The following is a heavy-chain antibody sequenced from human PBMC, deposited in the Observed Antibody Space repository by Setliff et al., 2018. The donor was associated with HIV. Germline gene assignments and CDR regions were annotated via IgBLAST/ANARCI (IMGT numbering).Heavy chain of an antibody. J-gene: IGHJ3*01. CDR1: GYTFTSYY. D-gene: IGHD1-26*01. CDR3: ATEGAGGSYQRASALDV. V-gene: IGHV1-46*01. CDR2: INPSGGST. Sequence: ASVKVSCKASGYTFTSYYMHWVRQAPGQGLEWMGIINPSGGSTSYAQKFQGRVTMTRDTSTSTVYMELSSLRSEDTAVYYCATEGAGGSYQRASALDVWGQGTMVTVSS.